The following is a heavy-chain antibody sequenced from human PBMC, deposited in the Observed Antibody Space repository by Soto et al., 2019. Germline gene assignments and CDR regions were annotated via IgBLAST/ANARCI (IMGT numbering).Heavy chain of an antibody. CDR3: AKKVNSGSGSQYFDY. D-gene: IGHD3-10*01. V-gene: IGHV4-4*07. Sequence: SETLSLTCTVSGGSISSYYWSWIRQPAGKGLEWIGRIYTSGSTNYNPSLKSRVTMSVDTSKNTLFLQMNSLRAEDTAIYYCAKKVNSGSGSQYFDYFGQGTLVTVSS. J-gene: IGHJ4*02. CDR1: GGSISSYY. CDR2: IYTSGST.